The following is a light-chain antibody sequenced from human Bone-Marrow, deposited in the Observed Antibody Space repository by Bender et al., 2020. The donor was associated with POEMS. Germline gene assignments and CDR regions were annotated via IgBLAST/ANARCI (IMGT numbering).Light chain of an antibody. CDR1: KLGDKY. CDR3: QAWDSSTAV. V-gene: IGLV3-1*01. Sequence: SYELTQTPSVSVSPGQTASITCSGDKLGDKYVCWYQQKSGQSPVLVIDQDTKRPSGIPERFSGSSSGNTATLTISGAQPMDEAEYYCQAWDSSTAVFGGGTKLTVL. J-gene: IGLJ2*01. CDR2: QDT.